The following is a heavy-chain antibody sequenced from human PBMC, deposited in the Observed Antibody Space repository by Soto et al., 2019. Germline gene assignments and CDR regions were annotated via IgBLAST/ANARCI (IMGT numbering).Heavy chain of an antibody. CDR2: INSGNGDT. V-gene: IGHV1-3*01. CDR3: VRRHVSATGIDWFDP. Sequence: ASVKVSCKGSGYTFKAYAMHWVRQAPGHRLEWMGWINSGNGDTKYSPKFQGRVTITRDTSASTAYMELSSLRSEDTAVYYCVRRHVSATGIDWFDPWGQGTLVTVSS. J-gene: IGHJ5*02. D-gene: IGHD6-13*01. CDR1: GYTFKAYA.